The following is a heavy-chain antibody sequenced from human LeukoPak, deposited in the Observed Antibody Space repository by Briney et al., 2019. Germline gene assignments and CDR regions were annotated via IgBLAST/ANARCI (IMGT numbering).Heavy chain of an antibody. J-gene: IGHJ6*02. D-gene: IGHD2-2*01. V-gene: IGHV3-13*01. Sequence: GGSLRLSCAASGFTFSSYDVHWVRQATGRGLEWVSGIGTAGDTYYRGSVKGRFTISRENAKNSLYLQMSSLRAGDTAVYYCARGAPSPNCSSISCYYYYGMDVWGQGTTVTVSS. CDR3: ARGAPSPNCSSISCYYYYGMDV. CDR1: GFTFSSYD. CDR2: IGTAGDT.